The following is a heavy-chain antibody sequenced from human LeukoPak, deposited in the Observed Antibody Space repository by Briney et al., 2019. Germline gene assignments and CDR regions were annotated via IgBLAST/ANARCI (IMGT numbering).Heavy chain of an antibody. Sequence: GASVKVSCKASGYTFTSYGISWVRQAPGQGLEWMGWISAYNGNTNYAQKLQGRVTMTTDTSTSTVYMELSSLRSEDTAVYYCARDRAQRRDGYNSLDYWGQGTLVTVSS. V-gene: IGHV1-18*01. J-gene: IGHJ4*02. CDR2: ISAYNGNT. CDR1: GYTFTSYG. D-gene: IGHD5-24*01. CDR3: ARDRAQRRDGYNSLDY.